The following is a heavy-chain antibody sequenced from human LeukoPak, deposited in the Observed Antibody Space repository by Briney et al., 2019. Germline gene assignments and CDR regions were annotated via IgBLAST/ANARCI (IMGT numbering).Heavy chain of an antibody. CDR3: ARVNLGIAAAN. Sequence: SETLSLTCTVSGDSLSTSKYYWGWLRQPTGKGLEWIGSINSRGSAFENPSLKSRVVISVDTSKNQFSLNLTSMTAADTAIYFCARVNLGIAAANWGQGTLVTVSS. V-gene: IGHV4-39*07. CDR2: INSRGSA. J-gene: IGHJ4*02. D-gene: IGHD6-25*01. CDR1: GDSLSTSKYY.